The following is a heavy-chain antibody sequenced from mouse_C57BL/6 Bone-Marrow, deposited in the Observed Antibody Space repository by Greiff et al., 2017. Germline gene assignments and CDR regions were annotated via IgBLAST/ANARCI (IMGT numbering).Heavy chain of an antibody. Sequence: EVKLMESGGGLVQPKGSLKLSCAASGFTFNTYAMHWVRQAPGKGLEWVARIRSKSSNYATYYADSVKDRFTISRDDSQSMLYLQMNNLKTEDTAMYYCVRDGDYGSSYVEGAMDYWGQGTSVTVSS. CDR1: GFTFNTYA. V-gene: IGHV10-3*01. D-gene: IGHD1-1*01. J-gene: IGHJ4*01. CDR2: IRSKSSNYAT. CDR3: VRDGDYGSSYVEGAMDY.